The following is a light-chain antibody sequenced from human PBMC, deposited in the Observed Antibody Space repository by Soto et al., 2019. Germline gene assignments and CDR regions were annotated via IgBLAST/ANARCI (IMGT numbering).Light chain of an antibody. V-gene: IGKV3-20*01. CDR3: QQYGISPYT. CDR1: QSVSSSY. J-gene: IGKJ2*01. CDR2: GAS. Sequence: EIVLTQSPGTLSLSPGERATLSCRASQSVSSSYLAWYQQKPGQAPRLLIYGASSRATGIPDRFSGSGSGTDFTLTISIREPEDVAVYYFQQYGISPYTFGQGTKLEIK.